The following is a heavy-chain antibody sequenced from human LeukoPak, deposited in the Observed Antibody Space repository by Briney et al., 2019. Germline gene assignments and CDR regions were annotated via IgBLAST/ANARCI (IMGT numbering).Heavy chain of an antibody. CDR3: ATNQYYYDSSGYLRY. CDR2: FDPEDGET. V-gene: IGHV1-24*01. CDR1: GYTLTELS. Sequence: ASVKVSCKVFGYTLTELSMHWVRQAPGKGLEWMGGFDPEDGETIYAQKFQGRVTMTEDTSTDTAYMELSSLRSEDTAVYYCATNQYYYDSSGYLRYWGQGTLVTVSS. J-gene: IGHJ4*02. D-gene: IGHD3-22*01.